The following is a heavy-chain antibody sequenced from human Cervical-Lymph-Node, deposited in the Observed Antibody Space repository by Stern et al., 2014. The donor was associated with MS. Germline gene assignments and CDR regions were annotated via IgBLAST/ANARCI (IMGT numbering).Heavy chain of an antibody. Sequence: HVQLVQSGAEVKKPGSSVKVSCKASGGTLSNYTISWVRQAPGQGLVWMGRIIPLYDITNDAQNFQGRVTITGDKSTNTFYMELSSLRSEDTAVYYCATDRILSGNSAFDFWGQGTMVTVSS. CDR3: ATDRILSGNSAFDF. V-gene: IGHV1-69*09. J-gene: IGHJ3*01. CDR1: GGTLSNYT. CDR2: IIPLYDIT. D-gene: IGHD4-23*01.